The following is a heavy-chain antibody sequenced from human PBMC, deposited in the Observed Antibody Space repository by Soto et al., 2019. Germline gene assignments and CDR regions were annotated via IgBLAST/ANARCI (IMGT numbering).Heavy chain of an antibody. Sequence: PSETLSLTCTVSGGSISSGDYYWSWIRQPPGKGLEWIGYIYYSGSTYYNPSLKSRVTISVDTSKNQFSLKLSSVTAADTAVYYCARTNWGSGYGMDVWGQGTTVTVSS. CDR2: IYYSGST. D-gene: IGHD7-27*01. CDR1: GGSISSGDYY. J-gene: IGHJ6*02. CDR3: ARTNWGSGYGMDV. V-gene: IGHV4-30-4*01.